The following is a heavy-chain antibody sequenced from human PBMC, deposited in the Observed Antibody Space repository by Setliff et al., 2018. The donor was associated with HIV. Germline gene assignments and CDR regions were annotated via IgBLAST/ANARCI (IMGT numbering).Heavy chain of an antibody. J-gene: IGHJ3*02. CDR2: IYYSGII. D-gene: IGHD1-1*01. CDR3: ARNGPSPTDAFDI. CDR1: GGSISPHY. V-gene: IGHV4-59*11. Sequence: SETLSLTCTVSGGSISPHYWSWIRQPPGKGLEWIGYIYYSGIISYSPSLKSRITISVDTSKNQFALKLKSVTAADTAVYYCARNGPSPTDAFDIWGQGTKVTVSS.